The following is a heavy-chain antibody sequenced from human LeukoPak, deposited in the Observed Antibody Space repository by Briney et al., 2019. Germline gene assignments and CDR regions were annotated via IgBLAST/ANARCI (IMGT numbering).Heavy chain of an antibody. Sequence: SETLSLTCTVSGGSISSYYWSWIRQPPGKGLEWIGYIYYSGSTNYNPSLKSRVTISVDTSKNQFSLKLSSVTAADTAVYYCARLPPYCSGGSCYPPYYYYYGMDVWGQGTTVTVSS. CDR1: GGSISSYY. J-gene: IGHJ6*02. D-gene: IGHD2-15*01. V-gene: IGHV4-59*08. CDR2: IYYSGST. CDR3: ARLPPYCSGGSCYPPYYYYYGMDV.